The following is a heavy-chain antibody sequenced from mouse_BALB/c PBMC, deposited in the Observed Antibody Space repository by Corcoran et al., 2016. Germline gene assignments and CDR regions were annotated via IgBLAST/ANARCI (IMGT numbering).Heavy chain of an antibody. J-gene: IGHJ2*01. D-gene: IGHD4-1*01. Sequence: EVQLQQSGAELVKPGASVKLSCTASGFNIKDTYMHWVKQRPEQGLEWIGRIDPANGNTKYDPKFQGKATITAYTSSNTAYLQLSSLTSEDTAVYYCARSNWFDYWGQGTTLTVSS. CDR3: ARSNWFDY. V-gene: IGHV14-3*02. CDR1: GFNIKDTY. CDR2: IDPANGNT.